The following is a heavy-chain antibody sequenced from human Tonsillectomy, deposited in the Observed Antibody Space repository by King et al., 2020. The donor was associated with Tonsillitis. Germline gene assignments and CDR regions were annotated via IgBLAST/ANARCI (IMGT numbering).Heavy chain of an antibody. CDR2: INPNSGGT. V-gene: IGHV1-2*02. CDR1: GYTFTGYY. CDR3: ATGRTDIVVVVAATGAFDY. D-gene: IGHD2-15*01. J-gene: IGHJ4*02. Sequence: QLVQSGAEVKKPGASVKVSCKASGYTFTGYYMHWVRQAPGQGLEWMGWINPNSGGTNYAQKFQGRVTMTRDTSISTAYMALSRLRSDDTAVYYCATGRTDIVVVVAATGAFDYWGQGTLVTVSS.